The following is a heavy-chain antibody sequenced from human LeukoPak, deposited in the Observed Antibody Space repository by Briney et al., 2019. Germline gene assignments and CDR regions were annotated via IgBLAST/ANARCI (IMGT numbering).Heavy chain of an antibody. CDR2: INSDGGRT. J-gene: IGHJ4*01. V-gene: IGHV3-74*01. CDR3: ARGRNGFFDY. D-gene: IGHD5-24*01. Sequence: GRSLRLSCAASGFTFSTSWMHWVRQAPGKGLVWVSQINSDGGRTRYADSVKGRLTISRDNAKNTVYLQMNSLRTDDTAMYYCARGRNGFFDYWGHGTLVTVSS. CDR1: GFTFSTSW.